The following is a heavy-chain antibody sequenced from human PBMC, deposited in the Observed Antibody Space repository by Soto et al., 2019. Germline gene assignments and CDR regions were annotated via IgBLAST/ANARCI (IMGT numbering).Heavy chain of an antibody. CDR1: GDSVSGNRAA. CDR2: TYYRSKWYN. Sequence: PSQTLSLTCAISGDSVSGNRAAWNWIRQSPSRGLEWLGRTYYRSKWYNDYALSVKSRITITPDTSKNQFSLHLNSVTQEATAASSCAREFAYAETSHSYFDYWGQGALVTVSS. J-gene: IGHJ4*02. CDR3: AREFAYAETSHSYFDY. D-gene: IGHD2-8*01. V-gene: IGHV6-1*01.